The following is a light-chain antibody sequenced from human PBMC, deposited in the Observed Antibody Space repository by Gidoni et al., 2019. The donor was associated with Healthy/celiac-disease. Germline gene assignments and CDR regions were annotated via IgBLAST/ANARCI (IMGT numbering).Light chain of an antibody. Sequence: VLTQSSATLSLSPGERATLSCRASQSVSRYLAWYQQKPGQAPRLPNYAASNRATGVPARVSGSGSETDFTLTSSSLEPEDFAVYYWQQRSNFTFGQGTKLEIK. CDR3: QQRSNFT. CDR1: QSVSRY. V-gene: IGKV3-11*01. CDR2: AAS. J-gene: IGKJ2*01.